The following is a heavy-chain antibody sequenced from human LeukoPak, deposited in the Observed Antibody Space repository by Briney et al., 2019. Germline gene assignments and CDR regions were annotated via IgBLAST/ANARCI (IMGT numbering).Heavy chain of an antibody. Sequence: SMSPSRLPAALTLSSHGMQWDRQAAGRGRGWVAFILKDGSNKYYADAVKSRFNISRDNSKNTQYLQMNSLRAEDTAVYYCARDQGGEIAVAGNYGMNVWGQGTTVTVSS. CDR3: ARDQGGEIAVAGNYGMNV. CDR2: ILKDGSNK. V-gene: IGHV3-30*02. J-gene: IGHJ6*02. CDR1: ALTLSSHG. D-gene: IGHD6-19*01.